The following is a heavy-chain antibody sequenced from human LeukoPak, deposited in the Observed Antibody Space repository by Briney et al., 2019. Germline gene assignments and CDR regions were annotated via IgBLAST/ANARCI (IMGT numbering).Heavy chain of an antibody. Sequence: GGSLRLSCAASGFTFSSYGMHWVRQAPGKGLEWVAVISYDGSNKYYADSVKGRFTISRDNSKNTLYLQMNSLRAEDTAVYYCAKGDSGYSNDYWGQGILVTVSS. D-gene: IGHD2-2*03. J-gene: IGHJ4*02. CDR2: ISYDGSNK. V-gene: IGHV3-30*18. CDR1: GFTFSSYG. CDR3: AKGDSGYSNDY.